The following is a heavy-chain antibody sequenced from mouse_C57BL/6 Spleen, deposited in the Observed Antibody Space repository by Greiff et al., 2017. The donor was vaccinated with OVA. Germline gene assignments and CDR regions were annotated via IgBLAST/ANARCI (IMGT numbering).Heavy chain of an antibody. CDR1: GYTFTGYW. V-gene: IGHV1-9*01. D-gene: IGHD2-14*01. J-gene: IGHJ4*01. CDR2: ILPGSGST. Sequence: VQVVESGAELMKPGASVKLSCKATGYTFTGYWIEWVKQRPGHGLEWIGEILPGSGSTNYNGKFKGKATLTADKSSSTAYMQLSSLTSEDSAVYFCARGTNYYAMDYWGQGTSVTVSS. CDR3: ARGTNYYAMDY.